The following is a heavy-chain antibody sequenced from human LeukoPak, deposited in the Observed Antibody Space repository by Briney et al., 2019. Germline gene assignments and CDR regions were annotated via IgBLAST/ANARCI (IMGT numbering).Heavy chain of an antibody. CDR3: ARGVVVVPAANYGMDV. CDR2: INHSGST. J-gene: IGHJ6*02. Sequence: SETLSLTCAVYGGSFSGYYWSWIRQPPGKGLEWIGEINHSGSTNYNPSLKSRVTISVDTSKNQFSLELSSVTAADTAVYYCARGVVVVPAANYGMDVWGQGTTVTVSS. D-gene: IGHD2-2*01. V-gene: IGHV4-34*01. CDR1: GGSFSGYY.